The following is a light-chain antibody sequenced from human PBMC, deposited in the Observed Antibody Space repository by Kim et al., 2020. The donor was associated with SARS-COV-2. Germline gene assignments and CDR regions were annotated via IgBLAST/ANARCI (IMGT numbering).Light chain of an antibody. V-gene: IGLV2-14*03. Sequence: GQSITISCSGTSSDVGGYNYVSWYQQHPGKAPKLMIYDVSNRPSGVSNRFSGSKSVNTASLTISGLQAEDEADYYCSSYTSSSTGVFGGGTQLTVL. CDR2: DVS. CDR3: SSYTSSSTGV. CDR1: SSDVGGYNY. J-gene: IGLJ2*01.